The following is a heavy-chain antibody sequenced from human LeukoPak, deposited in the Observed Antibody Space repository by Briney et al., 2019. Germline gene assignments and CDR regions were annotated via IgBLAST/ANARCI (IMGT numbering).Heavy chain of an antibody. CDR3: ARDLAAAGETRPIQMHY. CDR2: ISSSSSYI. Sequence: VGSLRLSCAASGFTFSSYSMNWVRQAPGKGLEWVSSISSSSSYIYYADSVKGRFTISRDNAKNSLYLQMNSLRAEDTAVYYCARDLAAAGETRPIQMHYWGQGTLVTVSS. CDR1: GFTFSSYS. D-gene: IGHD6-13*01. J-gene: IGHJ4*02. V-gene: IGHV3-21*01.